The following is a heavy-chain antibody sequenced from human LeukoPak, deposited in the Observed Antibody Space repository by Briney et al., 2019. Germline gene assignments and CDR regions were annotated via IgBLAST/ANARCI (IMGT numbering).Heavy chain of an antibody. CDR3: ARVRRYNWNDGRDAFDI. J-gene: IGHJ3*02. CDR1: GFTFSSYW. Sequence: AGGSLRLSCAASGFTFSSYWMSWVRQAPGKGLEWVANIKQDGSEKYYVDSVKGRFTISRDNAKNSLYLQMNSLRAEDTAVYYCARVRRYNWNDGRDAFDIWGQGTMVTVSS. V-gene: IGHV3-7*01. D-gene: IGHD1-1*01. CDR2: IKQDGSEK.